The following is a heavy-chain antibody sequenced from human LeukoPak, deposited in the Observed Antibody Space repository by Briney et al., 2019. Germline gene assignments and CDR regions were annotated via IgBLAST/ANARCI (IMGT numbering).Heavy chain of an antibody. CDR3: ARDRRGSYGGDFDY. V-gene: IGHV1-2*02. CDR2: INPNSGGT. CDR1: GYTFSGNY. Sequence: ASVKVSCKASGYTFSGNYMHWVRQAPGQGLEWMGWINPNSGGTNYAQKFQGRVTMTRDTSISTAYMELSRLRSDDTAVYYCARDRRGSYGGDFDYWGQGTLVTVSS. D-gene: IGHD1-26*01. J-gene: IGHJ4*02.